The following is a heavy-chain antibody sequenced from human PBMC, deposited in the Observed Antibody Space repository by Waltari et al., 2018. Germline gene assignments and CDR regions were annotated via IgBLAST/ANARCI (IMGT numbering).Heavy chain of an antibody. J-gene: IGHJ5*01. D-gene: IGHD2-15*01. CDR2: THHSGRN. Sequence: QVQLQESGPRLVKPSGTLSLTCAVSGGSISSGYWWSWVRQPPGKGLEWVGQTHHSGRNDYNPSLESRVTIAVDTSNNQFSLKLSSATAADTAIYYCASDRGRGLILDSWGLGTMVTVSP. CDR3: ASDRGRGLILDS. V-gene: IGHV4-4*02. CDR1: GGSISSGYW.